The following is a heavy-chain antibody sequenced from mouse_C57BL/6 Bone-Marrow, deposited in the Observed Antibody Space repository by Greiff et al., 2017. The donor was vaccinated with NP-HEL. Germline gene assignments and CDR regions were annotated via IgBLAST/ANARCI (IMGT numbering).Heavy chain of an antibody. D-gene: IGHD6-1*01. V-gene: IGHV5-17*01. CDR2: ISSGSSTI. CDR1: GFTFSDYG. J-gene: IGHJ2*01. CDR3: ASILTSNFDY. Sequence: DVKLVESGGGLVKPGGSRKLSCAASGFTFSDYGMHWVRQAPEKGLEWVAYISSGSSTIYYADTVKGRFTISRDNAKNTLFLQMTSLRSEDTAMYYCASILTSNFDYWGQGTTLTVSS.